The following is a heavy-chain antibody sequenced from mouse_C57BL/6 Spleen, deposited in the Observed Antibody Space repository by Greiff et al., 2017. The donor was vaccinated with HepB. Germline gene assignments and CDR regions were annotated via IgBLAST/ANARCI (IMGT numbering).Heavy chain of an antibody. Sequence: VQLQQSGPELVKPGASVKISCKASGYTFTDYYMNWVKQSHGKSLEWIGDINPNNGGTSYNQKFKGKATLTVDKSSSTAYMELRSLTSEDSAVYYCARAEFGIYYYLDYWGQGTTLTVSS. V-gene: IGHV1-26*01. J-gene: IGHJ2*01. D-gene: IGHD1-1*01. CDR2: INPNNGGT. CDR3: ARAEFGIYYYLDY. CDR1: GYTFTDYY.